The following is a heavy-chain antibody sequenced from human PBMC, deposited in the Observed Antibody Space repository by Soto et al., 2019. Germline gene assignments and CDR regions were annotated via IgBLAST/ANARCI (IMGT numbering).Heavy chain of an antibody. J-gene: IGHJ5*02. Sequence: TLSLTCALHCFSISNITWWSGVCYSPGKGLEWIGEIYHSGSTNYNPSLKSRVTISVDKSKNQFSLKLSSVTAADTAVYYCASKSSGYQRGWFDPWGQG. CDR1: CFSISNITW. V-gene: IGHV4-4*02. CDR3: ASKSSGYQRGWFDP. D-gene: IGHD3-22*01. CDR2: IYHSGST.